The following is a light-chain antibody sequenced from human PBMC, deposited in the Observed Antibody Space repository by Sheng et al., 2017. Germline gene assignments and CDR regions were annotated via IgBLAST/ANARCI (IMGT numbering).Light chain of an antibody. J-gene: IGLJ1*01. CDR1: SSDIGRYNL. CDR3: CSYAGSSSYV. V-gene: IGLV2-23*02. Sequence: GQSVTISCTGASSDIGRYNLVSWFQQYPGKAPKLLIFDVIQRPSGVSHRFSGSKSGNAASLTISGLQSEDEADYYCCSYAGSSSYVFGSGTTVTVL. CDR2: DVI.